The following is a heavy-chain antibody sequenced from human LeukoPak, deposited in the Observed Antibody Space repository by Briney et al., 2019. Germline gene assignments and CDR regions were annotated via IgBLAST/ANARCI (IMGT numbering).Heavy chain of an antibody. CDR1: GFTFSSYG. CDR2: ISYDGSNK. Sequence: HPGGSLRLSCAASGFTFSSYGMHWVRQAPGKGLEWVAVISYDGSNKYYADSVKGRFTISRDNAKNSLYLQMNSLRAEDTAVYYCARDLMTTVTSSPYYYYYGMDVWGQGTTVTVSS. J-gene: IGHJ6*02. D-gene: IGHD4-17*01. V-gene: IGHV3-30*03. CDR3: ARDLMTTVTSSPYYYYYGMDV.